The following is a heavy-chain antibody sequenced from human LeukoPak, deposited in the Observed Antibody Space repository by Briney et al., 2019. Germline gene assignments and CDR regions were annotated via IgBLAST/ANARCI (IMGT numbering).Heavy chain of an antibody. Sequence: GGSLRLSCAASGFTFSSYSMNWVRQAPGKGLEWVSSISSSSSYIYYADSVKGRFTISRDNAKNSLYLQMNSLRAEDTAVYYCASGDFWSGYHRLYLDYWGQGTLVTVSS. CDR2: ISSSSSYI. CDR1: GFTFSSYS. D-gene: IGHD3-3*01. CDR3: ASGDFWSGYHRLYLDY. J-gene: IGHJ4*02. V-gene: IGHV3-21*01.